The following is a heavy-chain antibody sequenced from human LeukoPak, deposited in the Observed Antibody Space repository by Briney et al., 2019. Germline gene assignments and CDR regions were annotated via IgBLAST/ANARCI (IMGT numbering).Heavy chain of an antibody. J-gene: IGHJ4*02. D-gene: IGHD2-2*01. CDR3: ARENGIVVVPAATYYFDY. Sequence: PSETLSLTCAVYGGSFSGYYWSWIRQPPGKGLEWMGEINHSGSTNYNPSLKSRVTISVDTSKNQFSLKLSSVTAADTAVYYCARENGIVVVPAATYYFDYWGQGTLVTVSS. V-gene: IGHV4-34*01. CDR2: INHSGST. CDR1: GGSFSGYY.